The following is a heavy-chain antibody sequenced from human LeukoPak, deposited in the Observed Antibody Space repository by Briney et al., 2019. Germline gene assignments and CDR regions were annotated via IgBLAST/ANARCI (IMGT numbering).Heavy chain of an antibody. CDR3: ARDRGLRFLEWSNDY. CDR2: INPSGGST. J-gene: IGHJ4*02. D-gene: IGHD3-3*01. Sequence: ASVKVSCKAPGYTFTSYYMHWVRQAPGQGLEWMGIINPSGGSTSYAQKFQGRVTMTRDTSTSTVYMELSSLRSEDTAVYYCARDRGLRFLEWSNDYWGQGTLVTVSS. V-gene: IGHV1-46*01. CDR1: GYTFTSYY.